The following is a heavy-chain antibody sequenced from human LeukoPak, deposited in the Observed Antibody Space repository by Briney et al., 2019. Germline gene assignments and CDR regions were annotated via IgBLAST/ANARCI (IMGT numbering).Heavy chain of an antibody. CDR3: ARALYNYYYYYMDV. V-gene: IGHV4-4*07. Sequence: SETLSLTCIVSGDSISSYYWSWIRQPAGKGLEWIGRIYSSGSTNYNPSLKSRVTMSVDTSKNQFSLKLSSVTAADTAVYYCARALYNYYYYYMDVWGKGTTVTVSS. CDR2: IYSSGST. J-gene: IGHJ6*03. CDR1: GDSISSYY. D-gene: IGHD1-14*01.